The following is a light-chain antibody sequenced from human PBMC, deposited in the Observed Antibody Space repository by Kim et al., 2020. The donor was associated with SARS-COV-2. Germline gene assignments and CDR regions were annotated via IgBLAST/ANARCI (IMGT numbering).Light chain of an antibody. Sequence: DFQMTQSPSSLSASVGDRVTITCRESQDINNYLAWYQQKPGEVPKLLIYAASALQSGVPSRFSGSGSGTDFTLAISSLQPEDVGTYYCQKYGSGPRTFGQGTKVDIK. CDR1: QDINNY. CDR3: QKYGSGPRT. J-gene: IGKJ1*01. CDR2: AAS. V-gene: IGKV1-27*01.